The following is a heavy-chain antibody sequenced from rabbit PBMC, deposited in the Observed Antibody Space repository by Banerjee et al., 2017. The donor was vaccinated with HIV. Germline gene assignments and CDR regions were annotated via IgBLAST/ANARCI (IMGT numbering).Heavy chain of an antibody. CDR2: IHAGSSGST. D-gene: IGHD6-1*01. Sequence: QEQLVESGGGLVQPEGSLTLTCTASGFSFSSSYWICWVRQAPGKGLEWIACIHAGSSGSTAYASWAKGRFTISKTSSTTVTLQMTSLTAADTATYFCARDGDDTSDGYIYDLWGPGTLVTVS. J-gene: IGHJ4*01. CDR3: ARDGDDTSDGYIYDL. CDR1: GFSFSSSYW. V-gene: IGHV1S45*01.